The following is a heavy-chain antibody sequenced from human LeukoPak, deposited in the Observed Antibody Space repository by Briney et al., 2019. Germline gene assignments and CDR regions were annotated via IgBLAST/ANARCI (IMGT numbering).Heavy chain of an antibody. CDR3: ARGDFDWPDYYYYYRDV. D-gene: IGHD3-9*01. CDR2: INPNSGGT. V-gene: IGHV1-2*02. J-gene: IGHJ6*03. CDR1: GYTFTGYY. Sequence: GASVKVSCKASGYTFTGYYMHWVRQAPGQGLEWMGWINPNSGGTNYAQKFQGRVTMTRDTSISTAYMELSRLRSDDTAVYYCARGDFDWPDYYYYYRDVWGKGTTVTVSS.